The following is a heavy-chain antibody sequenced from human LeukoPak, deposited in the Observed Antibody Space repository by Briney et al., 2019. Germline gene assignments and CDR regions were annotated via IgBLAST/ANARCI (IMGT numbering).Heavy chain of an antibody. Sequence: SETLSLTCTVPGGSISSSSYYWGWIRQPPGKWLEWIGSIYYSGSTYYNPSLKTRVTISVETSKNQFPLKLSSVTAADTAVYYCATDISMRSWVVYCGQGNLVTPSS. D-gene: IGHD2-21*01. CDR2: IYYSGST. CDR3: ATDISMRSWVVY. V-gene: IGHV4-39*01. CDR1: GGSISSSSYY. J-gene: IGHJ4*02.